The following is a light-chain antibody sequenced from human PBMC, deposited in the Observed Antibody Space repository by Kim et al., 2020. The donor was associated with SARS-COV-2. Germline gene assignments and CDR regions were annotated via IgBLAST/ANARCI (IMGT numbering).Light chain of an antibody. CDR3: QEYNSYSRT. V-gene: IGKV1-5*01. Sequence: DIQMTQSPSTLSASVGDRVTITCRASQSISSRLAWYQQKPGKAPKLLIYDASNLERGVPSRFSGSGSGTEFTLTISSVQPDDFATYYCQEYNSYSRTFGQGTKVDIK. CDR1: QSISSR. CDR2: DAS. J-gene: IGKJ1*01.